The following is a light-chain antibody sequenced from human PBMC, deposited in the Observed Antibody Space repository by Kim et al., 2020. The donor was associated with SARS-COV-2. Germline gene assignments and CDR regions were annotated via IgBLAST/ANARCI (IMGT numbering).Light chain of an antibody. J-gene: IGLJ3*02. V-gene: IGLV7-46*01. CDR3: WLSHSGVRV. CDR2: DAT. CDR1: TGPVTFGHF. Sequence: PDGTVTLTCGSSTGPVTFGHFPYWFQQKPGHGPKTLIYDATSTHAWTPARFSGSLLGGKAALTLSGAQPEDEADYYCWLSHSGVRVFGGGTQLTVL.